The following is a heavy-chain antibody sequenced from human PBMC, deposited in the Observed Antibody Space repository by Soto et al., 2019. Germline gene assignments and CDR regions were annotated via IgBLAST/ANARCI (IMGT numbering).Heavy chain of an antibody. Sequence: QVQLVESGGGVVQPGRSLRLSCAASGFTFSSYAMHWVRQAPGKGLGWVAVISYDGSNKYYADSVKGRFTISRDNSKNTLYLQMNSLRAEDTAVYYCARAATAMVYFDYWGQGTLVTVSS. D-gene: IGHD5-18*01. CDR2: ISYDGSNK. CDR1: GFTFSSYA. V-gene: IGHV3-30-3*01. CDR3: ARAATAMVYFDY. J-gene: IGHJ4*02.